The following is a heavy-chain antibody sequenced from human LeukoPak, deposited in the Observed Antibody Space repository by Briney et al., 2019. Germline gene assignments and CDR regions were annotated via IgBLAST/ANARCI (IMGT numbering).Heavy chain of an antibody. D-gene: IGHD4-11*01. CDR1: GFIFNHHA. V-gene: IGHV3-33*06. CDR2: IWSDKSNR. J-gene: IGHJ4*02. Sequence: GGSLRLPCAASGFIFNHHAMHWVRQAPGKGLEWVAVIWSDKSNRFYADSVRGRFTISRDDSRKTVYLQMEGMTAEDTAIYYCAKDAQRGFDYSNSLKSWSQGALVTVAS. CDR3: AKDAQRGFDYSNSLKS.